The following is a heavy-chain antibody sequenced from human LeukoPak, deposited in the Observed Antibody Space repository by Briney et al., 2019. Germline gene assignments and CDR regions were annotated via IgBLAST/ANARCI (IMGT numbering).Heavy chain of an antibody. CDR3: ARGKTGEPYYFDY. D-gene: IGHD7-27*01. CDR2: IKQDGSEK. Sequence: PGGSLRLSCAASGFTFSSYWMSWVRQAPGKGLEWVANIKQDGSEKYYVDYVKGRFTISRDNAKNSLYLQMNSLRAEDTAVYYCARGKTGEPYYFDYWGQGTLVTVSS. CDR1: GFTFSSYW. J-gene: IGHJ4*02. V-gene: IGHV3-7*01.